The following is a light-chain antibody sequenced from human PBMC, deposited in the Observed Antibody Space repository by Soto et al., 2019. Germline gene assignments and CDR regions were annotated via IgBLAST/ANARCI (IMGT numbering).Light chain of an antibody. CDR2: GAS. CDR3: QQYNSWLWT. CDR1: QSVSLS. V-gene: IGKV3-15*01. Sequence: IVMTQSPATLSVSPGERATLSCRASQSVSLSLAWYQMRPGQPPRLLIYGASTRATDIPAKFSGSGSGTEFTLIISSLQSEDSAVYYCQQYNSWLWTFGQGTKVDIK. J-gene: IGKJ1*01.